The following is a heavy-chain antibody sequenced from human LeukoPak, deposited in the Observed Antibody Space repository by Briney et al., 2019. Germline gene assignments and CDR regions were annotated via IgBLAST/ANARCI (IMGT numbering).Heavy chain of an antibody. CDR2: ISYDGSNK. D-gene: IGHD2-2*01. V-gene: IGHV3-30*18. CDR1: LFTFRSYV. CDR3: AKDQMGYCSSTSCYLATMDY. Sequence: GGALRLSCAASLFTFRSYVMHWVGQAPGKGLEWVAVISYDGSNKYYADSVKGRFTISRDNSKNTLYLQMNSLRGEDTAVYYCAKDQMGYCSSTSCYLATMDYWGQGTLVTVSS. J-gene: IGHJ4*02.